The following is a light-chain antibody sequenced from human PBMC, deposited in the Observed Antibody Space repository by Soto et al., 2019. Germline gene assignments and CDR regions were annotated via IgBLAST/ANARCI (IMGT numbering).Light chain of an antibody. J-gene: IGKJ5*01. V-gene: IGKV2-28*01. CDR3: RQALQTLT. CDR1: QGLLHSNGYNY. CDR2: LGS. Sequence: PLCLPLSSADHSTISCRSSQGLLHSNGYNYLDWYLQKPGQSPQLLIYLGSNRASVVPQRFGGGGGGTYCPLNISRVAAEGVVFYYWRQALQTLTFGQGTRLEIK.